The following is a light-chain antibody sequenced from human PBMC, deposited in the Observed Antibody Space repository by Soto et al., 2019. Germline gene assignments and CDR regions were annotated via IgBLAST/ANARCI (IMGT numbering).Light chain of an antibody. V-gene: IGLV2-23*02. CDR1: SSDVGSYNL. J-gene: IGLJ7*01. CDR3: CSYAGSSIL. Sequence: QSVLTQPASVSGSPGQSITISCTGTSSDVGSYNLVSWYQQHPGKAPKLMIYEVSKRPSGVSNRFSGSKSGNTASLTISGLQAEDEADYYCCSYAGSSILFGGGTQLTVL. CDR2: EVS.